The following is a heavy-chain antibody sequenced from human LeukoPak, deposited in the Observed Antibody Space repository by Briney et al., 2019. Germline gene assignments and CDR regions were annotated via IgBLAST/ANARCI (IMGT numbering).Heavy chain of an antibody. V-gene: IGHV1-2*02. Sequence: ASVKVSFKASGYTFTGYYMHWVRQAPGQGLEWMGWINPNSGGTNYAQKFQGRVTMTRDTSISTAYMELSRLRSDDTAVYYCARAATGTSPLYYWGQGTLVTVSS. CDR3: ARAATGTSPLYY. D-gene: IGHD1-1*01. CDR2: INPNSGGT. CDR1: GYTFTGYY. J-gene: IGHJ4*02.